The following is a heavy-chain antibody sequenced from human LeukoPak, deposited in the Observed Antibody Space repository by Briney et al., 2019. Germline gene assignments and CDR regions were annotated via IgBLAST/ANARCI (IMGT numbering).Heavy chain of an antibody. J-gene: IGHJ6*02. D-gene: IGHD2-8*02. CDR3: ARGGVGVSLYYYALDV. CDR1: GYTFTKDG. Sequence: ASVKVSCKASGYTFTKDGISCVSQAPGQGLEWLGWISGYNGNTNYGQKVQDRVTMTTDTSTSTAYMELTSLRSDDTAVYYCARGGVGVSLYYYALDVWGQGTTVTVSS. CDR2: ISGYNGNT. V-gene: IGHV1-18*01.